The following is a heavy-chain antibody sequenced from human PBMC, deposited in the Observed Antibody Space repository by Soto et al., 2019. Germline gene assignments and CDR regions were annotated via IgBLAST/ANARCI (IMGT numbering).Heavy chain of an antibody. CDR1: GGSFSGYY. Sequence: SETLSLTCAVYGGSFSGYYWGWIRQPPGQGLEWIGEINHSGTTNYNPSLKSRVTISVDTSKNQFSLKLSSVTAADTAVYYCASLGGVVSNWFDPWGQGTLVTVSS. CDR2: INHSGTT. D-gene: IGHD3-10*01. J-gene: IGHJ5*02. V-gene: IGHV4-34*01. CDR3: ASLGGVVSNWFDP.